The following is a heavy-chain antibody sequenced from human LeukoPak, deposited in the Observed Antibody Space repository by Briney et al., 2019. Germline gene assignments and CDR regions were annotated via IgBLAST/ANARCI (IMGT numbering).Heavy chain of an antibody. D-gene: IGHD6-13*01. CDR1: GGSISSGSYY. V-gene: IGHV4-61*02. CDR3: ARVYSSSFNWFDP. CDR2: IYTSGST. J-gene: IGHJ5*02. Sequence: PSETLSLTCTVSGGSISSGSYYWSWIRQPAGKGLEWIGRIYTSGSTNYNPSLKSRVTISVDTSKNQFSLKLSSVTAADTAVYYCARVYSSSFNWFDPWGQGTLVTVSS.